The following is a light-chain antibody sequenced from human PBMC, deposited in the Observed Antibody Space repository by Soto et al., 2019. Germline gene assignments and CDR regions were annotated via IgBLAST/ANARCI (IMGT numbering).Light chain of an antibody. CDR1: SSDVGGNKY. J-gene: IGLJ1*01. V-gene: IGLV2-14*03. CDR2: DVS. CDR3: SACTGNTYV. Sequence: QSALTQPASVSGSPGQSITISCTGTSSDVGGNKYVSWYQHYPGKAPKLMICDVSNRPSGVSNRFSGSKSGNTASLTISGLQSEDEADYYCSACTGNTYVFGTGTQLTVL.